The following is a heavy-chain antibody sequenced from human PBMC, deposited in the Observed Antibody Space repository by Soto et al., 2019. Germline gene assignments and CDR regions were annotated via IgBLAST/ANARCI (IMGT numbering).Heavy chain of an antibody. Sequence: SETLSLTCTVAGGSSSSISYYWVWIHQPPGKGLEWIGSIYSSGNTYYNPSLKSRVTMTRDTSTSTVYMELSSLRSEDTAVYYCAREKKALYTVTYYYYYGMDVWGQGTTVTVSS. CDR1: GGSSSSISYY. CDR2: IYSSGNT. J-gene: IGHJ6*02. V-gene: IGHV4-39*07. D-gene: IGHD4-17*01. CDR3: AREKKALYTVTYYYYYGMDV.